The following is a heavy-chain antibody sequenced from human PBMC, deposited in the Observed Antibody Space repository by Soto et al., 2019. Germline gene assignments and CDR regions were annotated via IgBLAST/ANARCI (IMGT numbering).Heavy chain of an antibody. CDR1: GGSISSYY. D-gene: IGHD4-17*01. V-gene: IGHV4-59*01. Sequence: PSETLSLTCTVSGGSISSYYWSWIRQPPGKGLEWIGYIYYSGSTNYNPSPKSRVTISVDTSKNQFSLKLGSVTAADTAVYYCARRYGASFDYWGQGTLVTVS. CDR3: ARRYGASFDY. J-gene: IGHJ4*02. CDR2: IYYSGST.